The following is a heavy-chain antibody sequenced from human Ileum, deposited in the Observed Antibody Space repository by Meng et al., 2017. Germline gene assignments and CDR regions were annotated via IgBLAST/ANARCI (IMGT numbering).Heavy chain of an antibody. CDR3: ATDGPDHDIDN. CDR2: IHNDENAP. V-gene: IGHV3-30*02. CDR1: GFTFKFYG. Sequence: QGRREESGGGVVEPGRALRRSCAASGFTFKFYGMHWVRQAPGKGLEWVAFIHNDENAPFYADSVKGRFTISRDNSKNTLYLQLNSLRAEDTAVYYCATDGPDHDIDNWGRGTLVTVSS. J-gene: IGHJ4*02. D-gene: IGHD1-1*01.